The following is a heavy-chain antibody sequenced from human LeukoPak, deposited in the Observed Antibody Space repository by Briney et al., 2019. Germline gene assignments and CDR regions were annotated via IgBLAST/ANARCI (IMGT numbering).Heavy chain of an antibody. V-gene: IGHV3-23*01. CDR1: GFTFSSYG. Sequence: GGSLRLSCAASGFTFSSYGMSWVRQAPGKGLEWVSAISGSGGSTYYADSVKGRFTISRDNSKNTLYLQMNSLRAEDAAVYYCAKLRGYSGYDFDYWGQGTLVTVSS. CDR2: ISGSGGST. J-gene: IGHJ4*02. D-gene: IGHD5-12*01. CDR3: AKLRGYSGYDFDY.